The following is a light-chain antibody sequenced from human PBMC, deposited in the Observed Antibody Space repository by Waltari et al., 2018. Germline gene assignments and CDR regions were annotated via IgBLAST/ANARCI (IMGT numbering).Light chain of an antibody. J-gene: IGKJ4*01. CDR1: QTVRTTY. CDR3: QQYDISPLT. Sequence: EIVLPQSPGPLSLSPRDRATPSCRSNQTVRTTYLAWYQEKPCQAPTLLIYGASSRATGIPDMFSGSGSGTDFSLTISSLEPEDFAVYYCQQYDISPLTFGGGTKVEIK. CDR2: GAS. V-gene: IGKV3-20*01.